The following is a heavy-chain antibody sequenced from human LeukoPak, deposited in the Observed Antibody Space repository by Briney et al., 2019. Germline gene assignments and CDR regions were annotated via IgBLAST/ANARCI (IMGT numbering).Heavy chain of an antibody. D-gene: IGHD3-10*01. V-gene: IGHV4-34*01. Sequence: SETLSLTCAVYGGSFSGYYWSWIRQPPGKGLEWIGEINHSGSTNYNPSLKSRVTISVDTSKNQFSLKLSSVTAADTAVYYCARGRQGYYYGSGSYYKWEYYYYGMDVWGQGTTVTVSS. J-gene: IGHJ6*02. CDR3: ARGRQGYYYGSGSYYKWEYYYYGMDV. CDR1: GGSFSGYY. CDR2: INHSGST.